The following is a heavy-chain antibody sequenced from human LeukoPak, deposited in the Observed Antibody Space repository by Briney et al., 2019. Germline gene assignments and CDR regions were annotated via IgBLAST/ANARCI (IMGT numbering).Heavy chain of an antibody. J-gene: IGHJ5*02. V-gene: IGHV3-53*01. CDR3: ASPSGWFVH. D-gene: IGHD2-15*01. CDR2: TYSGGST. Sequence: GGSLRLSCAASGFTVSSDHMSWVRQAPGKGLEWVSVTYSGGSTYYADSVKGRFTISRDNANNMVYLQMNSLRAEDTAVYYCASPSGWFVHWGQGSLVTVSS. CDR1: GFTVSSDH.